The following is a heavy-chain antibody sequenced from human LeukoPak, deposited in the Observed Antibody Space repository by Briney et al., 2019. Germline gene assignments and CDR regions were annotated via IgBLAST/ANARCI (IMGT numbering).Heavy chain of an antibody. CDR2: VHRSGRT. V-gene: IGHV4-38-2*01. CDR3: ARGGFYTTTWFDS. Sequence: SETLSPTRGVSGYSISDGYRWGWIRQPPGKGLEWVASVHRSGRTYCNPSLKSRAIISADTPDNHFSLRLTSVTAADTAVYYCARGGFYTTTWFDSWGPGFMVTVTS. D-gene: IGHD2-2*02. J-gene: IGHJ5*01. CDR1: GYSISDGYR.